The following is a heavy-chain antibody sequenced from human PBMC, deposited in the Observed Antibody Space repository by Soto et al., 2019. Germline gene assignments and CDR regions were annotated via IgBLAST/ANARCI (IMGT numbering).Heavy chain of an antibody. Sequence: SETLSLTCTVSGGSISSYYWSWIRQPPGKGLEWIGYIYYSGSTNYNPSLKSRVTISVDTSKNQFSLKLSSVTAADTAVYYCARGKWNYAYWGQGTLVTVSS. J-gene: IGHJ4*02. CDR1: GGSISSYY. D-gene: IGHD1-7*01. CDR2: IYYSGST. V-gene: IGHV4-59*01. CDR3: ARGKWNYAY.